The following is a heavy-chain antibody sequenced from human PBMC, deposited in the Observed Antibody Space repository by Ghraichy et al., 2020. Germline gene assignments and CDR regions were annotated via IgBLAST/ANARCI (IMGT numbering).Heavy chain of an antibody. Sequence: GGSLRLSCAASGFTFSYYAMHWVRQAPGKGLEWVAVISYDGSNKYYADSVKGRFTISRDNSKNTLYLQMNSLRAEDTAVYYCARDGGMGATPGYYFDYWGQGTLVTVSS. CDR3: ARDGGMGATPGYYFDY. J-gene: IGHJ4*02. CDR2: ISYDGSNK. V-gene: IGHV3-30-3*01. D-gene: IGHD1-26*01. CDR1: GFTFSYYA.